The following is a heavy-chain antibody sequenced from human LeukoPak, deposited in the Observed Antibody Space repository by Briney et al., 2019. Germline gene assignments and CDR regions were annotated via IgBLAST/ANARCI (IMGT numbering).Heavy chain of an antibody. CDR2: INHSGST. V-gene: IGHV4-34*01. Sequence: SETLSLTCAVYGGSFSGYYWSWIRQPPGKGLEWIGEINHSGSTNYNPSLKSRVTIPVDTSKNQFSLKLSSVTAADTAVYYCASGRLPGWFDPWGQGTLVTVSS. CDR1: GGSFSGYY. J-gene: IGHJ5*02. CDR3: ASGRLPGWFDP.